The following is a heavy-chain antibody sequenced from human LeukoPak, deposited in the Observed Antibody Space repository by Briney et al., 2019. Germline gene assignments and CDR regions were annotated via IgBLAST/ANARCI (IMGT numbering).Heavy chain of an antibody. V-gene: IGHV5-51*01. CDR2: IFPADSDT. J-gene: IGHJ6*02. D-gene: IGHD5/OR15-5a*01. CDR3: ARRVSLNGMDV. CDR1: GYSFTCYW. Sequence: GESLKISCKGSGYSFTCYWIAWVRQMPGKGLEWMGIIFPADSDTRYSPSFQGQVTISADKSISTAYLQWSSLKASDTAMYYCARRVSLNGMDVWGQGTTVTVSS.